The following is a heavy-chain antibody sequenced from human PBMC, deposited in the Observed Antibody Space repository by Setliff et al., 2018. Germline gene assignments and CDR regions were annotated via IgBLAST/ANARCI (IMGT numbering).Heavy chain of an antibody. D-gene: IGHD3-10*01. Sequence: ASVKVSCKASGYSFSESIVSWVRQAPGLGLEWMGWISAYNGMTHSAQNFQGRVTLTTDTSTNMGYLEVRGLTSDDTALYYCVRLVRYCSKTAGQRISGDEVWGQGPLVTVSS. CDR2: ISAYNGMT. CDR3: VRLVRYCSKTAGQRISGDEV. CDR1: GYSFSESI. V-gene: IGHV1-18*01. J-gene: IGHJ4*02.